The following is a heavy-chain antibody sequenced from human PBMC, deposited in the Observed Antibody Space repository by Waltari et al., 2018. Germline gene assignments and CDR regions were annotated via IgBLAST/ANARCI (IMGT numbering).Heavy chain of an antibody. V-gene: IGHV4-34*01. CDR2: INHSGST. CDR1: GGSFSGYY. CDR3: ARRPRRRRAPTRDAFDI. Sequence: QVQLQQWGAGLLKPSETLSLPCAVYGGSFSGYYCSWIRQRPGKGLEWIGEINHSGSTNYNPYLKSRVTISVDTSKNQFSLKLSSVTAADTAVYYCARRPRRRRAPTRDAFDIWGQGTMVTVSS. J-gene: IGHJ3*02.